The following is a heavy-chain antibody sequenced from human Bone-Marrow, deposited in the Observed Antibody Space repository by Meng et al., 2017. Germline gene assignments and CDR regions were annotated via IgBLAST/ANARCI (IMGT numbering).Heavy chain of an antibody. V-gene: IGHV4-30-4*01. D-gene: IGHD2-21*01. CDR2: IHFSGST. J-gene: IGHJ5*02. Sequence: QVQLQESGPGLVKPSQTLSLTFTVFGGSIRGGDYYWSWIRQPPGKGLEWIGYIHFSGSTYYNPSLNSRITISVDMSRNQFSLRLTSVTSADMAVYYCARVNSDCGGVMCYKGWFDPWGQGTLVTVSS. CDR3: ARVNSDCGGVMCYKGWFDP. CDR1: GGSIRGGDYY.